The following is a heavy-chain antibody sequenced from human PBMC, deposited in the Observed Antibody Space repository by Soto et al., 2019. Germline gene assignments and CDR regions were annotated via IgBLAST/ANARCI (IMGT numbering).Heavy chain of an antibody. CDR1: GGSFSGYY. V-gene: IGHV4-34*01. Sequence: SETLSLTCAVYGGSFSGYYWSWIRQPPGKGLEWIGEINHSGGANSNPSLKSRVTISVDTSKNQLSLKLSSVTAADTAVYYCAGGNVDTAMVNDYWGQGTLVTVSS. CDR2: INHSGGA. CDR3: AGGNVDTAMVNDY. D-gene: IGHD5-18*01. J-gene: IGHJ4*02.